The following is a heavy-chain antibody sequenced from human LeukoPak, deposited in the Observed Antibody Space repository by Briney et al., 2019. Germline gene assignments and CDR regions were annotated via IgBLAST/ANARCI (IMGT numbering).Heavy chain of an antibody. CDR1: GGTFSSYA. CDR2: IIPIFGTA. V-gene: IGHV1-69*01. J-gene: IGHJ4*02. D-gene: IGHD3-16*02. CDR3: ARATYYDYVWGSYRYGNFDY. Sequence: SVKVSCKASGGTFSSYAISWVRQAPGQGLEWMGGIIPIFGTANYAQKFQGRVTITADESTSTAYMELSSLRSEDTAVYYCARATYYDYVWGSYRYGNFDYWGQGTLVTVSS.